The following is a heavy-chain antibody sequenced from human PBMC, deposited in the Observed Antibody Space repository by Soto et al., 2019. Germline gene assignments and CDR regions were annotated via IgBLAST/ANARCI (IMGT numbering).Heavy chain of an antibody. J-gene: IGHJ5*02. D-gene: IGHD3-10*01. CDR3: SKWSGFGDA. CDR1: GFTFSSYS. CDR2: ISDSGGNT. Sequence: EVQLTESGGGLVQPGGSLRLSCAASGFTFSSYSMTWVRQAPGKGLEWVSGISDSGGNTWYADSVKGRFTISRDNSKNTLFLQMNSLRDEDTAVYFCSKWSGFGDAWGQGTLVTVSS. V-gene: IGHV3-23*01.